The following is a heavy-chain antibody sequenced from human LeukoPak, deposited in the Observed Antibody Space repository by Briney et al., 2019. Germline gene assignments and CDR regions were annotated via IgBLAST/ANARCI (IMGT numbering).Heavy chain of an antibody. V-gene: IGHV4-30-4*07. CDR1: GGSISSGGYS. D-gene: IGHD3-22*01. CDR2: IYYSGTT. Sequence: SETLSLTCAVSGGSISSGGYSWTWIRQPPGKGLEWIGYIYYSGTTYYNPSLKSRLTISVDTSKNLFSLKLSSVTAADTAVYYCARASGYYPHMTIDYWGQGTLVTVSS. J-gene: IGHJ4*02. CDR3: ARASGYYPHMTIDY.